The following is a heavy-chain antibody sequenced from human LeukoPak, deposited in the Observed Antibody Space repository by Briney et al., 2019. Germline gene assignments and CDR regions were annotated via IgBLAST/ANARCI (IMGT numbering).Heavy chain of an antibody. Sequence: GASVKVSCKVSGYTLTELSMHWVRQAPGKGLEWMGGLDPEDGETIYAQKFQGRVTMTEDTSTDTAYMELSSLRSEDTAVYYCATASAAYNWNDDEGPTLYNWFDPWGQGTLVTVSS. D-gene: IGHD1-1*01. CDR3: ATASAAYNWNDDEGPTLYNWFDP. CDR2: LDPEDGET. J-gene: IGHJ5*02. CDR1: GYTLTELS. V-gene: IGHV1-24*01.